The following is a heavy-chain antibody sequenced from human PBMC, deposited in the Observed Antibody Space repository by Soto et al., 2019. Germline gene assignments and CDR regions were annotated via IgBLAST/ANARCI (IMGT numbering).Heavy chain of an antibody. Sequence: SETLPHTCAVSSGSSSSSNWWSWVRQTPGKGLEWIGEIYHSGGTNYNPSLKSRVTISVDKSKNQFSLKLSSVTAADTAVYYCARVGYDIFSYYYYYMDVWGKGTTVTVSS. V-gene: IGHV4-4*02. CDR3: ARVGYDIFSYYYYYMDV. D-gene: IGHD3-9*01. CDR2: IYHSGGT. J-gene: IGHJ6*03. CDR1: SGSSSSSNW.